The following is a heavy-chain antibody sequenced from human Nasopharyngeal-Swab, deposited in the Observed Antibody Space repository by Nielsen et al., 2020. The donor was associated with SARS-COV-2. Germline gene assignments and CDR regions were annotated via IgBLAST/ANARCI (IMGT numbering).Heavy chain of an antibody. J-gene: IGHJ4*02. V-gene: IGHV3-21*01. CDR1: GFIFSTYT. Sequence: GESLKISCAASGFIFSTYTMNWVRQAPGKGLEWLSSIRSSTGYIYYADSVKGRFTISRDNAKNSLYLQMNSLRTEDTAVYYCATSGYSSGWIFWGQGTLVTVSS. CDR3: ATSGYSSGWIF. CDR2: IRSSTGYI. D-gene: IGHD6-19*01.